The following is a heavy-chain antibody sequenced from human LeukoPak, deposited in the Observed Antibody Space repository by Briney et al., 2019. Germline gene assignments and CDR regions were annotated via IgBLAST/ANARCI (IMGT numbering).Heavy chain of an antibody. CDR3: ARGSAGYSSGWRYY. J-gene: IGHJ4*02. V-gene: IGHV3-21*01. D-gene: IGHD6-19*01. CDR1: GFTFSSYS. Sequence: GGSLRLSCAASGFTFSSYSMNWVRQAPGKGLEWVSSISSSSSYIYYADSVKGRFTISRDNAKNSLYLQMNSLRAEDTAMYYCARGSAGYSSGWRYYWGQGTLVTVSS. CDR2: ISSSSSYI.